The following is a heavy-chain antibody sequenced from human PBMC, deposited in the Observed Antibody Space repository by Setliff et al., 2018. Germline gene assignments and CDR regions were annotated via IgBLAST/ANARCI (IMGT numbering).Heavy chain of an antibody. CDR2: ISAYNGNT. V-gene: IGHV1-18*01. J-gene: IGHJ4*02. CDR1: GYTFNSYG. CDR3: GRVDAELILGNYIDY. Sequence: ASVKVSCKTSGYTFNSYGYSWVRQAPGQGLEWMGWISAYNGNTKFVQKFQSRVAMTTDTSTSTAFMELRSLRPDDTAFYYCGRVDAELILGNYIDYWGQGTLVTVSS. D-gene: IGHD2-15*01.